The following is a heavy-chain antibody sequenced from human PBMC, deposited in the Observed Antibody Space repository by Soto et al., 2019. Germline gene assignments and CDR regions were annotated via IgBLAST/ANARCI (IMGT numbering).Heavy chain of an antibody. Sequence: EVQVVESGGGLIQPGGSLRLSCAVSGFTVTINYMSWVRQAPGKGLEWVSVIYSGGTIYYADSVKGRFTISRDTSKNTLYLQMNSRRGEDTAVYYCHGYGYWGQGTLGTVPP. CDR2: IYSGGTI. J-gene: IGHJ4*02. V-gene: IGHV3-53*01. CDR1: GFTVTINY. CDR3: HGYGY. D-gene: IGHD5-12*01.